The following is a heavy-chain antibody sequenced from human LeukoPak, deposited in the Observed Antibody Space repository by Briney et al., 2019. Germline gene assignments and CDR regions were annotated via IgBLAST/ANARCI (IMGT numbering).Heavy chain of an antibody. J-gene: IGHJ6*02. D-gene: IGHD6-13*01. CDR2: INPNSGGT. CDR3: ARESETGLIAAAEHYYYGMDV. V-gene: IGHV1-2*02. Sequence: ASVKVSCKASGYTFTGYYMHWVRQAPGQGLEWMGWINPNSGGTNYAQKFQGRVTMTRDTSISTAYMELSRLRSDDTAVYYCARESETGLIAAAEHYYYGMDVWGQGTTVTVSS. CDR1: GYTFTGYY.